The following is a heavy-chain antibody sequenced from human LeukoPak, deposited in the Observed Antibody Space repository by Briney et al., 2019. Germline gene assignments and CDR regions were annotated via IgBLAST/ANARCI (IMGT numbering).Heavy chain of an antibody. J-gene: IGHJ6*02. CDR2: ISAYNGNT. CDR1: GYTFTSYG. V-gene: IGHV1-18*01. CDR3: ARSPEYYYDRSGYYYYYYYGMDV. D-gene: IGHD3-22*01. Sequence: EASVKVSCKASGYTFTSYGISWVRQAPGQGLEWMGWISAYNGNTNYAQKLQGRVTMTTDTSTSTAYMELRSLRSDDTAVYYCARSPEYYYDRSGYYYYYYYGMDVWGQGTTVTVSS.